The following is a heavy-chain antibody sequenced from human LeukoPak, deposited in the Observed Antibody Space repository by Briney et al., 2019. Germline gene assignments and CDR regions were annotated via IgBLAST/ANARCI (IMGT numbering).Heavy chain of an antibody. V-gene: IGHV1-8*02. J-gene: IGHJ6*02. Sequence: GASVKVSCKASGYSFSTHDINWVRQATGQGLEWMGWMNPNSGNTGYAQKFQGRVSMTRNTSISTAYMELSSLGSEDTAVYYCARGSTMVRGVNPLGNYGMDVWGQGATLTVSS. CDR2: MNPNSGNT. CDR3: ARGSTMVRGVNPLGNYGMDV. D-gene: IGHD3-10*01. CDR1: GYSFSTHD.